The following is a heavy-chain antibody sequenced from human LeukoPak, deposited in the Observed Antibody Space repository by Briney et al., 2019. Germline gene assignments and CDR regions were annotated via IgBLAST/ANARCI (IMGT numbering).Heavy chain of an antibody. Sequence: ASVKVSCKVSGYTFTSYGISWVRQAPGQGLEWMGWISAYNGNTNYAQKLQGRVTMTTDTSTSTAYMELRSLRSDDTAVYYCARRPSRITIFGLDIWGQGTLVTVSS. CDR3: ARRPSRITIFGLDI. V-gene: IGHV1-18*01. D-gene: IGHD3-3*01. J-gene: IGHJ4*02. CDR2: ISAYNGNT. CDR1: GYTFTSYG.